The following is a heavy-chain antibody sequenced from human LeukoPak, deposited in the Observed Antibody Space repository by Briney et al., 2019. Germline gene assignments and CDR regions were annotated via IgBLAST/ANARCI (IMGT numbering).Heavy chain of an antibody. V-gene: IGHV4-4*07. CDR2: IYTSGST. CDR1: GGSISSYY. J-gene: IGHJ6*03. D-gene: IGHD1-26*01. CDR3: ARVGGRYPYYYYYMDV. Sequence: SETLSLTCTVSGGSISSYYWSWIRQPAGKGLEWIGRIYTSGSTNYNPSLKSRVTMSVDTSKNQFPLKLSSVTAADTAVYYCARVGGRYPYYYYYMDVWGKGTTVTVSS.